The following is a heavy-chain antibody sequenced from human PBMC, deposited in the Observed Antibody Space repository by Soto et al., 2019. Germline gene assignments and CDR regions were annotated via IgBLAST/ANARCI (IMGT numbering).Heavy chain of an antibody. CDR2: ISYDGSNK. CDR3: ARGPSITMVRGVTTD. J-gene: IGHJ4*02. Sequence: QVQLVESGGGVVQPGRSLRLSCAASGFTFSSYAMHWVRQAPGKGLEWVAVISYDGSNKYYGDSVKGRFTISRDDSKNTVYLQMNSLRAEDTAVYYCARGPSITMVRGVTTDWGQGTLVTVSS. V-gene: IGHV3-30-3*01. D-gene: IGHD3-10*01. CDR1: GFTFSSYA.